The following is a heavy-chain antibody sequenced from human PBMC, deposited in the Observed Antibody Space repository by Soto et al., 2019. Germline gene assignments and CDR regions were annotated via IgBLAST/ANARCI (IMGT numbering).Heavy chain of an antibody. Sequence: SVKVSCKASGYTFTSYYMHWVRQAPGQGLEWMGIINPSGGSTSYAQKFQGRVTMTRDTSTSTVYMELSSLRSEDTAVYYCARGGGGDIVVVKDAMGSYYYGMDVWGQGTTVTVSS. CDR3: ARGGGGDIVVVKDAMGSYYYGMDV. J-gene: IGHJ6*02. D-gene: IGHD2-2*01. V-gene: IGHV1-46*01. CDR2: INPSGGST. CDR1: GYTFTSYY.